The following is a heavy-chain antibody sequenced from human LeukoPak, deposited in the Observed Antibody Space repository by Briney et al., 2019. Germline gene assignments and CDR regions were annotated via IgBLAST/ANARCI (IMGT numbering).Heavy chain of an antibody. CDR3: ARAPSSGPNGLLDY. CDR1: GFTFSSYA. Sequence: PGRSLRLSCAASGFTFSSYAMHWVRQAPGKGLEWVAVISYDGSSKYYADSVKGRFTISRDNSKNTLYLQMNSLRAEDTAVYYCARAPSSGPNGLLDYWGQGTLVTVSS. V-gene: IGHV3-30*04. J-gene: IGHJ4*02. CDR2: ISYDGSSK. D-gene: IGHD2-2*01.